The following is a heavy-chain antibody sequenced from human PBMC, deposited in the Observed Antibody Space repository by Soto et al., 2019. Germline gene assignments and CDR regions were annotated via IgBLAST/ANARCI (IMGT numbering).Heavy chain of an antibody. Sequence: VQLVQSGAEVRKPGSSVRVSCETSGDTFNSHTINWLRQAPGQGLEWMGGIIPVFGSPTYAQKFQARLTITADTSTQTAYMELSILTSVDTAFYFCARDIPGTNTWFDSWGQGTLVTVSS. CDR1: GDTFNSHT. J-gene: IGHJ5*01. V-gene: IGHV1-69*06. CDR2: IIPVFGSP. CDR3: ARDIPGTNTWFDS. D-gene: IGHD1-1*01.